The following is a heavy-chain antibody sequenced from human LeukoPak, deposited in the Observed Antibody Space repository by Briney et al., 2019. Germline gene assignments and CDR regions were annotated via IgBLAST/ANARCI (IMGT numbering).Heavy chain of an antibody. Sequence: GGSLRLSCAASGFTFSSFWMSWVRQAPGKGLEWVANIKQDGSETYYVDSVRGRFTISRDNAKNSLYLQMNSLRAEDTAVYYCASSWGSAIDFWGQGTLVTVSS. J-gene: IGHJ4*02. V-gene: IGHV3-7*01. D-gene: IGHD3-16*01. CDR3: ASSWGSAIDF. CDR1: GFTFSSFW. CDR2: IKQDGSET.